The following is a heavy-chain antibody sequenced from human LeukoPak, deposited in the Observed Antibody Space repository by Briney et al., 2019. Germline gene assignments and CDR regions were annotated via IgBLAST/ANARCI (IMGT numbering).Heavy chain of an antibody. CDR1: GFTFSSYG. D-gene: IGHD3-10*01. CDR2: IRYDGSNK. Sequence: GGSLRLSCAASGFTFSSYGMHWVRQAPGKGLEWVAFIRYDGSNKYYADSVRGRFTISRDDSKNTMYLQMNSLRAEDTAVYYCAKRGGSGTYYYFYMDVWGKGTTVTISS. J-gene: IGHJ6*03. CDR3: AKRGGSGTYYYFYMDV. V-gene: IGHV3-30*02.